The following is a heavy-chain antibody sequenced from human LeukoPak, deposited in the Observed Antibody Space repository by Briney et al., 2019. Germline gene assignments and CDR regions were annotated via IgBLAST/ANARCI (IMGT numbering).Heavy chain of an antibody. CDR3: ATSPGWFAYYMDV. V-gene: IGHV3-21*01. CDR1: GFTFSRYS. J-gene: IGHJ6*03. CDR2: ISSSSYI. Sequence: GGSLRLSCAASGFTFSRYSMNWVRQAPGKGLEWVSSISSSSYIYYADSVKGRFTISRDNAENSLYLQMNSLRAEDTAVYYCATSPGWFAYYMDVWGKGTTVTVSS. D-gene: IGHD3-10*01.